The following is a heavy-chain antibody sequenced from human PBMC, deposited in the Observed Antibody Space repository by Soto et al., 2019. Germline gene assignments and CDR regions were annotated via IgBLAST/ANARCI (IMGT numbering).Heavy chain of an antibody. V-gene: IGHV3-21*06. CDR3: ARESEDLTSNFDY. Sequence: GGSLRLSCTASGFKFDDYAMNWVRQAPGKGLEWVSSISSTTNYIYYGDSMKGRFTISRDNAKNSLYLEMNSLRAEATAVYYCARESEDLTSNFDYWGQGTLVTVSS. CDR2: ISSTTNYI. CDR1: GFKFDDYA. J-gene: IGHJ4*02.